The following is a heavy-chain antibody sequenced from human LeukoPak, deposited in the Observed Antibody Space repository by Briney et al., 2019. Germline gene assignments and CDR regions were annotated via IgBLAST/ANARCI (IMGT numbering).Heavy chain of an antibody. CDR2: IASDSYM. CDR1: GFTFSSYA. J-gene: IGHJ5*02. D-gene: IGHD3-10*01. CDR3: ARAHTLVRGVDWFDP. V-gene: IGHV3-21*06. Sequence: GGSLRLSCAASGFTFSSYAMNWVRQTPGKGLEWVSSIASDSYMYYADSVKGRFTISRDNAKNSLYPHMDSLKTEDTGFYYCARAHTLVRGVDWFDPWGQGALVIVSS.